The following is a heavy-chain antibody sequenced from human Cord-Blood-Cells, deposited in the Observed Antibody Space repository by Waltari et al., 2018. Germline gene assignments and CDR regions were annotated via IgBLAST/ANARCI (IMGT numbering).Heavy chain of an antibody. J-gene: IGHJ4*02. CDR1: GYTFTSYG. V-gene: IGHV3-53*01. D-gene: IGHD6-13*01. CDR3: ARDRGRGSWRIPFDY. CDR2: IYSGGST. Sequence: VQLVQSGAEVKKPGASVKVSCKASGYTFTSYGISWVRQAPGKGLEWVSVIYSGGSTYYADSVKGRFTISRDNSKNTLYLQMNSLRAEDTAVYYCARDRGRGSWRIPFDYWGQGTLVTVSS.